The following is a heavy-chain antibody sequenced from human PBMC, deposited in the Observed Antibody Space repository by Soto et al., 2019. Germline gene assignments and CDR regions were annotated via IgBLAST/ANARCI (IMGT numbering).Heavy chain of an antibody. CDR1: GDSISSSSYF. CDR2: LYYSGPS. D-gene: IGHD6-19*01. J-gene: IGHJ1*01. CDR3: ARHYNSAWYFQH. Sequence: SETLSLTCTVSGDSISSSSYFWGWIRLPPGKGLEWIGSLYYSGPSYFNPSLKSRVTVAVDTSKNQFSLQLSSVTAADTAVYYCARHYNSAWYFQHWGQGTLVTVSS. V-gene: IGHV4-39*01.